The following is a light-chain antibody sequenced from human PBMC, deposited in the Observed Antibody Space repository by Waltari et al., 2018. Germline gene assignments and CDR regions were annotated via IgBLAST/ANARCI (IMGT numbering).Light chain of an antibody. CDR3: HHYYIPPLT. CDR2: AAS. J-gene: IGKJ5*01. Sequence: DIQMTQSPSSLSASVGDRVTITCRASQGISNYLAWYQQQPGKVPKLLIYAASTLQSGVPSRFSGSGSGTDFTLTISSLQAEDVAVYYCHHYYIPPLTFGQGTRLEIK. CDR1: QGISNY. V-gene: IGKV1-27*01.